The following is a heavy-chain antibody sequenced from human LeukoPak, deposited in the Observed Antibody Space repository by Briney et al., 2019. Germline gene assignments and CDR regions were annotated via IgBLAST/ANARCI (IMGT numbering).Heavy chain of an antibody. CDR2: ISYVGSNK. CDR3: ARGNRGGYYDSSGYSNQ. D-gene: IGHD3-22*01. J-gene: IGHJ4*02. V-gene: IGHV3-30-3*01. CDR1: GFTFSSYA. Sequence: GRSLRLSCAASGFTFSSYAMHWVRQAPGKGLEWVAIISYVGSNKYYADSVKGRFTISRDNSKNTLYLQMNSLRAEDTAVYYCARGNRGGYYDSSGYSNQWGQGTLVTVSS.